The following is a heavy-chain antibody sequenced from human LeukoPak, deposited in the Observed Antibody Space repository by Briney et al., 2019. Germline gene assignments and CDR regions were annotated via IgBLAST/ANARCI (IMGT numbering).Heavy chain of an antibody. CDR3: ARDGAPYGSGSYLRFDY. CDR2: ISVYNGNT. CDR1: GYTFTSYG. D-gene: IGHD3-10*01. Sequence: ASVKVSCKASGYTFTSYGISWVRQAPGQGLEWMGWISVYNGNTNYAQKLQGRVTMTTDTSTSTAYMELRSLRSDDTAVYYCARDGAPYGSGSYLRFDYWGQGTLVTVSS. V-gene: IGHV1-18*01. J-gene: IGHJ4*02.